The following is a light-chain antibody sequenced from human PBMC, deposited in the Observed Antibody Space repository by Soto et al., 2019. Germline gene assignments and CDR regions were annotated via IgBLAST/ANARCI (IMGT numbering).Light chain of an antibody. CDR3: QHRGT. CDR2: KAS. Sequence: DIQMTQSPSTMAASVGDRVTIPCRASDSISPWVAWYQQKPGKAPKVLIYKASSLESGVPSRFSGSGSGTEFTLTISSLQPDDFATYYCQHRGTFGGGTKVDIK. J-gene: IGKJ4*01. CDR1: DSISPW. V-gene: IGKV1-5*03.